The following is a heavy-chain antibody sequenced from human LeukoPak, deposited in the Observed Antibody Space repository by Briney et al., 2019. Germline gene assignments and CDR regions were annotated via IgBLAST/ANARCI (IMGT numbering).Heavy chain of an antibody. CDR3: ARDWRCSSGCDFDY. D-gene: IGHD6-19*01. CDR1: GFTFSSYS. Sequence: GGSLRLSCAASGFTFSSYSMTWVRQAPGKGLEWVSSVSSSSSYIYYADSVKGRFTISRDNAKNSLYLQMKSLRVEDTAVYYCARDWRCSSGCDFDYWGQGTLVTVSS. V-gene: IGHV3-21*01. CDR2: VSSSSSYI. J-gene: IGHJ4*02.